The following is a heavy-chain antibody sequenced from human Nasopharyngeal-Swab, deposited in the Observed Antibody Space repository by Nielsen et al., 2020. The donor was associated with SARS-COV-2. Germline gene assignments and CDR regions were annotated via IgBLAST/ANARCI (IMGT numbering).Heavy chain of an antibody. CDR2: MNPNSGNT. Sequence: WVRQAPGQGLEWMGWMNPNSGNTGYAQKFQGRVTMTRNTSISTAYMELSSLRSEDTAVYYCARTTTGITGTSDYWGQGTLVTVSS. V-gene: IGHV1-8*01. D-gene: IGHD1-20*01. CDR3: ARTTTGITGTSDY. J-gene: IGHJ4*02.